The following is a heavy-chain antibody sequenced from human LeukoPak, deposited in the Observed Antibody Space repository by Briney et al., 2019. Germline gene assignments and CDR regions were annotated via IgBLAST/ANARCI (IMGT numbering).Heavy chain of an antibody. CDR2: ITDSSTST. D-gene: IGHD6-13*01. Sequence: GGSLRLSCAASGFTFNNYVMNWVRQAPGKGREWVSAITDSSTSTYYADSVKGRFTISRHNSKNTLYLQMNSLRAEDTAVYYCAKGSSSSRPYYFDYWGQGTLVTVSS. V-gene: IGHV3-23*01. CDR3: AKGSSSSRPYYFDY. J-gene: IGHJ4*02. CDR1: GFTFNNYV.